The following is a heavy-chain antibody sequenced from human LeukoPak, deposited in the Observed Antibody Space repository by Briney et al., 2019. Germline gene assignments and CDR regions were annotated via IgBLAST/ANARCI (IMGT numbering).Heavy chain of an antibody. CDR1: GDSISSHY. J-gene: IGHJ4*02. V-gene: IGHV4-4*07. CDR3: ARGSRPVTGTLGGYFDP. D-gene: IGHD6-19*01. Sequence: SETLSLTCTVSGDSISSHYWSWIRQPAGKGLEWIGRIYTSGSTNYNPSLKSRVTISVDTSKNQFSLKLSSVTAADTAVYYCARGSRPVTGTLGGYFDPWGQGTLVTVSS. CDR2: IYTSGST.